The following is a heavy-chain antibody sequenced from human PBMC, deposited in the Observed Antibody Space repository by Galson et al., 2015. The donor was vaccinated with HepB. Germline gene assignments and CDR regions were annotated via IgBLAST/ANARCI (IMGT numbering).Heavy chain of an antibody. Sequence: SLRLSCAASGFTFSSYGMHWVRQAPGKGLEWVAVIWYDGSNKYYADSVKGRFTISRDNSKNTLYLQMNSLRAEDTAVYYCARGSPAIVGATTTFDYWGQGTLVTVSS. J-gene: IGHJ4*02. D-gene: IGHD1-26*01. CDR3: ARGSPAIVGATTTFDY. CDR2: IWYDGSNK. CDR1: GFTFSSYG. V-gene: IGHV3-33*01.